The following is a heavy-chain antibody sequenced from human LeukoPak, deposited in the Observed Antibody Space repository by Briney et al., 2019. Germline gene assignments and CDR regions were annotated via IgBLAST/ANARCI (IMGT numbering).Heavy chain of an antibody. CDR3: ARGIRGSRGYYFDY. D-gene: IGHD3-10*01. CDR2: INPYSGGT. Sequence: ASVKVSCKASGYTFTGYYMHWVRQAPGQGLEWMGWINPYSGGTNYAQKFQGRVTMTRDTTISTAYMELSRLRSDDTAVYYCARGIRGSRGYYFDYWGQGTLVNVSS. V-gene: IGHV1-2*02. CDR1: GYTFTGYY. J-gene: IGHJ4*02.